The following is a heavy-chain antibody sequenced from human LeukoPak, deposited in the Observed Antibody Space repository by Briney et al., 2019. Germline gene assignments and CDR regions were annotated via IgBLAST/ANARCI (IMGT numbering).Heavy chain of an antibody. CDR2: INPSGGST. D-gene: IGHD1-7*01. CDR3: ASGGELELRYYYMDV. J-gene: IGHJ6*03. V-gene: IGHV1-46*01. Sequence: GASVKVSCKASGYTFTSYYMHWVRQAPGQGLEWMGIINPSGGSTSYAQKFQGRVTMTRDMSTSSVYMELSSLRSEDTAVYYCASGGELELRYYYMDVWGKGTTVTVSS. CDR1: GYTFTSYY.